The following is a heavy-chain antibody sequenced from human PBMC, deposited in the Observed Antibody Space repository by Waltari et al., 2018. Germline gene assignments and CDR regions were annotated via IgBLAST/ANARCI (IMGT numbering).Heavy chain of an antibody. V-gene: IGHV1-24*01. CDR1: GDTLTELS. J-gene: IGHJ4*02. CDR3: ATGVKATIFGVALLDY. D-gene: IGHD3-3*01. CDR2: FDPEDGET. Sequence: QVQLVQSGAEVKKPGASVKVSCKVSGDTLTELSMHWGRQAPGKGLEWMGGFDPEDGETIYAQKFQGRVTMTEDTSTDTAYMELSSLRSEDTAVYYCATGVKATIFGVALLDYWGQGTLVTVSS.